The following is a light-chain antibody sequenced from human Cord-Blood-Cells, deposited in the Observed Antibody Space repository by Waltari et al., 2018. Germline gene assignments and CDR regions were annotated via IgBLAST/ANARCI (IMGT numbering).Light chain of an antibody. CDR1: SSNIGSNT. CDR2: SNS. CDR3: AAWDDSLNGGV. Sequence: QSVLTQPPPASGTPGQRVTISCSGSSSNIGSNTVNWYQQLPGTAPKLLIYSNSQRPSGVPDRFSGSKSGTSASLAISGLQSEDEADYYCAAWDDSLNGGVFGGGTKLTVL. V-gene: IGLV1-44*01. J-gene: IGLJ3*02.